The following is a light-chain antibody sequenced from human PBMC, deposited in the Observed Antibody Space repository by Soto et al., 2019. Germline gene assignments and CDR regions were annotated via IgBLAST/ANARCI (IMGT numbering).Light chain of an antibody. V-gene: IGKV3-20*01. CDR2: GAS. J-gene: IGKJ1*01. Sequence: EIVLTQSPGTLSLSPGERATLSCRASQSVSRSYLAWYQQKPGQAPRLLIYGASIMATGIPDRFSGSGSGTDFTLTINRLEPEDFAVYYFQQYGSSPPWTFGQGTKVEIK. CDR3: QQYGSSPPWT. CDR1: QSVSRSY.